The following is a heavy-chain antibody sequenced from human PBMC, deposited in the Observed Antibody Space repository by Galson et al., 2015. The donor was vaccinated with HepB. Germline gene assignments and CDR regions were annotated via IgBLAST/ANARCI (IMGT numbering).Heavy chain of an antibody. J-gene: IGHJ5*02. V-gene: IGHV4-61*02. Sequence: TLSLTCTVSGGSISSGSYYWSWIRQPAGKGLEWIGRIYTSGSTNYNPSLKSRVTMSVDTSKNQFSLKLSSVTAADTAVYYCARDQEDNWFDPWGQGTLVTVSS. CDR1: GGSISSGSYY. CDR3: ARDQEDNWFDP. CDR2: IYTSGST.